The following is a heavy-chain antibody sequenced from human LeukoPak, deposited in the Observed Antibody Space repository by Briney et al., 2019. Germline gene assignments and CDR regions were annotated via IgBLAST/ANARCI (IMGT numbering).Heavy chain of an antibody. CDR2: IYYSGST. CDR3: ARGSGSRDWYFDL. Sequence: PSETLSLTCTVSGGSMSPYHWGWIRQPPGKGLEWTGYIYYSGSTNYNPSLKSRVTISVDTSKNQFSLKLSSVTAADTAVYYCARGSGSRDWYFDLWGRGTLVTVSS. V-gene: IGHV4-59*12. J-gene: IGHJ2*01. CDR1: GGSMSPYH. D-gene: IGHD1-26*01.